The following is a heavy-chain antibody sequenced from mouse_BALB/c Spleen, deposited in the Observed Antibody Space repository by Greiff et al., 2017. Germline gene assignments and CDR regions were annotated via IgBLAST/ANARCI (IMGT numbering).Heavy chain of an antibody. CDR1: GDSITSGY. D-gene: IGHD2-4*01. Sequence: EVQLVESGPSLVKPSQTLSLTCSVTGDSITSGYWNWIRKFPGNKLEYMGYISYSGSTYYNPSLKSRISITRDTSKNQYYLQLNSVTTEDTATYYCARYYDYEGGAMDYWGQGTSVTVSS. CDR2: ISYSGST. CDR3: ARYYDYEGGAMDY. V-gene: IGHV3-8*02. J-gene: IGHJ4*01.